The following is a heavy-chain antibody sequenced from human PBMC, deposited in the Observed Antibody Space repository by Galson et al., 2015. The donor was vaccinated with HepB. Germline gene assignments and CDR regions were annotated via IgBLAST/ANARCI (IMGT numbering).Heavy chain of an antibody. Sequence: SVKVSCKASGYTFTGYYMHWVRQAPGQGLEWMGWINPNSGGTNYAQKFQGWVTMTRDTSISTAYMELSRLRSDDTAVYYCARDRSPEGFGDPFDYWGQGTLVTVSS. CDR3: ARDRSPEGFGDPFDY. V-gene: IGHV1-2*04. CDR1: GYTFTGYY. CDR2: INPNSGGT. D-gene: IGHD4-17*01. J-gene: IGHJ4*02.